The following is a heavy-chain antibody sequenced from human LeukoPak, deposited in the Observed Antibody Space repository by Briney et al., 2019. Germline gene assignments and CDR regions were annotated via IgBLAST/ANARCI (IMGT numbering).Heavy chain of an antibody. V-gene: IGHV4-59*08. CDR2: IYYSGST. CDR3: ASSAYDFWSGYLYPDAFDI. Sequence: SETLSLTCTVSGGSISSYYWSWIWQPPGKGLEWIGYIYYSGSTNYNPSLKSRVTISVDTSKNQFSLKLSSVTAADTAVYYCASSAYDFWSGYLYPDAFDIWGQGTMVTVSS. CDR1: GGSISSYY. D-gene: IGHD3-3*01. J-gene: IGHJ3*02.